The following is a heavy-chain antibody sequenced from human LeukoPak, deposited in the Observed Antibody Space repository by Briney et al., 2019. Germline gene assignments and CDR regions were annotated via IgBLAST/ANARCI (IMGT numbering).Heavy chain of an antibody. CDR2: ISYSGSI. J-gene: IGHJ5*02. D-gene: IGHD3-22*01. V-gene: IGHV4-59*01. CDR3: AREPGFDSSGYLNWFDP. CDR1: GGSISSYY. Sequence: SGTLSLTCTVSGGSISSYYWSWIRQPPGKGLEWIACISYSGSIKYNPSLKSRVTISVDTSKNQLSLKLSSVTAADTAVYYCAREPGFDSSGYLNWFDPWGQGTLVTVSA.